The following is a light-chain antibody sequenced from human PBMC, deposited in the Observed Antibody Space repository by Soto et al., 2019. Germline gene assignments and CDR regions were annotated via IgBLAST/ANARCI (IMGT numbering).Light chain of an antibody. V-gene: IGKV1-5*01. J-gene: IGKJ1*01. CDR1: QSISSW. Sequence: DIQMTQSPSTLSASVGDRDTITCRASQSISSWLAWYQQKPGKAPKLLIYDASSLESGVPSRFSGSGSGTEFTLTIFSLQPDDFATYYCQQYNSYPWTFGQGTKVDIK. CDR3: QQYNSYPWT. CDR2: DAS.